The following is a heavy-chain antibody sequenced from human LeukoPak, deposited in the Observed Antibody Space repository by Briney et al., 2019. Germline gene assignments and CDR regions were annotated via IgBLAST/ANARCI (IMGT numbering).Heavy chain of an antibody. V-gene: IGHV1-18*01. Sequence: GASVKVSCKASGYTFTSYGISWVRQAPGQGLEWMGWISAYNGNTNYAQKLQGRVTMTTDTSTSTAYMELRSLRSDDTAVYYCARVSYGDPFYYYYYGMDVWGQGTTVTVPS. CDR3: ARVSYGDPFYYYYYGMDV. CDR1: GYTFTSYG. D-gene: IGHD4-17*01. CDR2: ISAYNGNT. J-gene: IGHJ6*02.